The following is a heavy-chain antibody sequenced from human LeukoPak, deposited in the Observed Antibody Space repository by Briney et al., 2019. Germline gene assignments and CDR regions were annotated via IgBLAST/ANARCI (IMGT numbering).Heavy chain of an antibody. CDR1: GYTFTSYY. D-gene: IGHD2-15*01. CDR3: AREGGYCSGGSCYHYFDY. Sequence: GASVKVSCKASGYTFTSYYMHWVRQAPGQGLEWMGIINPSGGSASYAQKFQGRVTMTRDTSTSTVYMELSSLRSEDTAVYYCAREGGYCSGGSCYHYFDYWGQGTLVTVSS. V-gene: IGHV1-46*01. CDR2: INPSGGSA. J-gene: IGHJ4*02.